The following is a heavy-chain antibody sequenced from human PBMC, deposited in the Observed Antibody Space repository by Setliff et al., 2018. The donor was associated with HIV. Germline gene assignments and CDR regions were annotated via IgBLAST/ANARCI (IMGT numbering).Heavy chain of an antibody. J-gene: IGHJ4*02. V-gene: IGHV1-8*03. D-gene: IGHD3-10*01. CDR2: MNPNSGNT. CDR1: GYTFTSYD. CDR3: ATLDYYGSATYNLALHY. Sequence: ASVKVSCKASGYTFTSYDVNWVRQATGQGLEWMGWMNPNSGNTGYAQKFQGRVTITRNTSISTAYMELGSLRSEDTAIYYCATLDYYGSATYNLALHYWGQGTLVTVSS.